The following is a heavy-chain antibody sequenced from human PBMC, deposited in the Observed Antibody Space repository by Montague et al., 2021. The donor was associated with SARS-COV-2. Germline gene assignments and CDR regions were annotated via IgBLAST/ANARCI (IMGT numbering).Heavy chain of an antibody. D-gene: IGHD5-12*01. Sequence: QSGAEVKKPGESLRISCKVSGYIFISHWITWVRRMPGKGLEWMGRIDPSDSYTNYSPSFQGHVSISVDKSISTAYLQWSSLKASDTAMYYCARRGRPYSGYTTGYFDYWGQGTLVTVSS. CDR3: ARRGRPYSGYTTGYFDY. CDR2: IDPSDSYT. CDR1: GYIFISHW. V-gene: IGHV5-10-1*01. J-gene: IGHJ4*02.